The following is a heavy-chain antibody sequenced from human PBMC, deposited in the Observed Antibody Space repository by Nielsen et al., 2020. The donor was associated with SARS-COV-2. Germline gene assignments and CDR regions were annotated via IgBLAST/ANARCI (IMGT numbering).Heavy chain of an antibody. CDR2: MWADEATE. CDR3: AKDLGPDAGYTVFNDYFDN. V-gene: IGHV3-33*06. CDR1: GFTFSFYD. Sequence: GGSLRLSCAASGFTFSFYDIHWVRQAPGEGLEWVAVMWADEATEHYAESVKGRFTVSRDTSKNTVYLQMNSLRAADSAVYYCAKDLGPDAGYTVFNDYFDNWGQGTLVTVSS. J-gene: IGHJ4*02. D-gene: IGHD5/OR15-5a*01.